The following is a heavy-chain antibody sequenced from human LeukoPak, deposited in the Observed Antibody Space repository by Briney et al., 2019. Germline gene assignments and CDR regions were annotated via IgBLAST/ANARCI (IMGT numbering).Heavy chain of an antibody. CDR3: ARASGYYYDSSGYPSPDAFDI. CDR2: IYYSGST. CDR1: GGSISSYY. J-gene: IGHJ3*02. D-gene: IGHD3-22*01. Sequence: KPSETLSLTCTVSGGSISSYYWSWIRQPPGKGLEWIGYIYYSGSTNYNPSLKGRVTISVDTSKNQFSLKLSSVTAADTAVYYCARASGYYYDSSGYPSPDAFDIWGQGTMVTVSS. V-gene: IGHV4-59*08.